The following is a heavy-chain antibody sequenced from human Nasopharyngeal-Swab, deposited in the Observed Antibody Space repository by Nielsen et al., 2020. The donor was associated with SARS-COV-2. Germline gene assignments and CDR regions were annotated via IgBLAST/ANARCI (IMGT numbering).Heavy chain of an antibody. CDR3: ARLDPFGSEDK. J-gene: IGHJ4*02. D-gene: IGHD3-3*01. Sequence: SETLSLTCTVSGGSITSSRHRCGWIRQPPGKGLQWIGQILVNRYTEYHPSVRGRITVYADTSENSFSLRLNSVTAADTAVYYCARLDPFGSEDKWGQGTLVTVSS. V-gene: IGHV4-39*02. CDR1: GGSITSSRHR. CDR2: ILVNRYT.